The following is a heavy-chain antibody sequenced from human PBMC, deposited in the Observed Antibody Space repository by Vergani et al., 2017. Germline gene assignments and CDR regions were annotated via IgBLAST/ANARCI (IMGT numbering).Heavy chain of an antibody. J-gene: IGHJ3*02. CDR3: SIVFRGYSYGPAAFDI. Sequence: QVQLVQSGAEVKKPGSSVKVSCKASGGTFSSYAISWVRQAPGQGLEWMGGIIPIFGTANYAQKFQGRVTITADESTSTAYMELSSLRSEDTAVYYCSIVFRGYSYGPAAFDIWGQGTMVTVSS. CDR1: GGTFSSYA. D-gene: IGHD5-18*01. V-gene: IGHV1-69*01. CDR2: IIPIFGTA.